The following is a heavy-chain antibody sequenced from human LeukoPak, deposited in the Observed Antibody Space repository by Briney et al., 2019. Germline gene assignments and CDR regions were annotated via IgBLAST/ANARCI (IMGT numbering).Heavy chain of an antibody. J-gene: IGHJ5*02. CDR3: AGSDIVVVPAAPVSPWFDP. D-gene: IGHD2-2*01. CDR2: IYTSGST. Sequence: SETLSLTCTVSGGSISSYYWSWIRQPPGKGLEWIGYIYTSGSTNYNPSLKSRVTISVDTSKNQFSLKLSSVTAADTAVYYCAGSDIVVVPAAPVSPWFDPWGQGTLVTVSS. V-gene: IGHV4-4*09. CDR1: GGSISSYY.